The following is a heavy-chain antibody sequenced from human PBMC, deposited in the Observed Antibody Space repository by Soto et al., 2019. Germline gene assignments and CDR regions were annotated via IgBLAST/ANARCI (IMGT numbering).Heavy chain of an antibody. CDR2: IYPGDSDT. CDR3: ARRGVCGTNGVCSGAADVFDI. CDR1: GYSFTSYW. D-gene: IGHD2-8*01. J-gene: IGHJ3*02. Sequence: GESLKISCKGSGYSFTSYWIGWVRQMPGKGLEWMGIIYPGDSDTRYSPSFQGQVTISADKSISTAYLQWSSLKASDTAMYYCARRGVCGTNGVCSGAADVFDIWGQGTMVTVSS. V-gene: IGHV5-51*01.